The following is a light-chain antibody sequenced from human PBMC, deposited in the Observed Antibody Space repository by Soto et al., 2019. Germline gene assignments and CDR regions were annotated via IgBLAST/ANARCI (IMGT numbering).Light chain of an antibody. V-gene: IGKV3-20*01. CDR1: QSVSSSY. CDR3: QQYGSSAWT. J-gene: IGKJ1*01. CDR2: GAS. Sequence: EIVLTQSPGTLSLSPGERATLSCRASQSVSSSYLAWYQQKPGQAPRLLIYGASNRATGIPDRFSGSGSGTDFILTISRLEPEDFAVYYCQQYGSSAWTFGQGTKVDIK.